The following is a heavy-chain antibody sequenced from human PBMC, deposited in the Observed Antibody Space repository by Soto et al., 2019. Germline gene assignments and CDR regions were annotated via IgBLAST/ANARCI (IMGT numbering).Heavy chain of an antibody. V-gene: IGHV4-39*01. D-gene: IGHD3-10*02. CDR1: GGSLSSSNYY. CDR3: ARRGTCSGSPSCGMDV. Sequence: PAETLSLPCAVSGGSLSSSNYYWVWIRQPPGKGLEWIGSIYYRGSTYYNPSLKSRVTISVDTSKKQFSLKLSSVIAADTAVYYCARRGTCSGSPSCGMDVWGQGTTVTVS. J-gene: IGHJ6*02. CDR2: IYYRGST.